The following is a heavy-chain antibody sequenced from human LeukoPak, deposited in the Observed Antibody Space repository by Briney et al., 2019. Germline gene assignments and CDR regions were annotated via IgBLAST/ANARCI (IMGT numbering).Heavy chain of an antibody. J-gene: IGHJ4*02. CDR1: GFTFSKYA. Sequence: GGSLKLSCAASGFTFSKYALNWLRLTPGKGLEWVSGIGSGGGGTYYADFVKGRFTVSRDNSKNTVYLQMNSLRVEDTAVYYCVKGRSDYASGNFDYWGQGTQVTVSS. V-gene: IGHV3-23*01. D-gene: IGHD3-10*01. CDR2: IGSGGGGT. CDR3: VKGRSDYASGNFDY.